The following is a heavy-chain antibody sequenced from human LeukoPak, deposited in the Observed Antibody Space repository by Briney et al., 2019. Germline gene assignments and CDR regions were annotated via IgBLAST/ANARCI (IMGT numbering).Heavy chain of an antibody. CDR2: ISAYNGNT. CDR1: GYTFTGYY. V-gene: IGHV1-18*04. J-gene: IGHJ4*02. CDR3: ARSSSRWLQSSGY. D-gene: IGHD5-24*01. Sequence: ASVKVSCKASGYTFTGYYMHWVRQAPGQGLEWMGWISAYNGNTNYAQKLQGRVTMTTDTSTSTAHMELRSLRSDDTAVYYCARSSSRWLQSSGYWGQGTLVTVSS.